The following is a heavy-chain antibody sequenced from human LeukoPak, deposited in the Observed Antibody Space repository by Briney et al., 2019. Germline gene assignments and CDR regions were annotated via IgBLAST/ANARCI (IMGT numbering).Heavy chain of an antibody. D-gene: IGHD3-10*01. Sequence: SETLSLTCTVSGGSISSGNYYWSWIRQHPGKGLGYIGYIYYSGTTYYNPSLKSRVTISVDTSKNQFSLKLSSVTAADTAVYYCARITYYYGSGSYVDAFDTWGQGTMVTVSS. CDR3: ARITYYYGSGSYVDAFDT. V-gene: IGHV4-31*03. CDR1: GGSISSGNYY. J-gene: IGHJ3*02. CDR2: IYYSGTT.